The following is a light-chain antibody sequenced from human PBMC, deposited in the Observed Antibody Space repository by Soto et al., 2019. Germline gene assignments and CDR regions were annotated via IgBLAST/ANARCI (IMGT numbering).Light chain of an antibody. Sequence: EIVMTQSPATLSVSPGERATISCRASQRVSSNLAWYQQKPGQAPRLLIYGESTRATGIPARCSGSGCGTEFTLTISSLQSEDFAGYYCQQYNNWHWTFGQGTKVEIK. CDR3: QQYNNWHWT. CDR2: GES. J-gene: IGKJ1*01. CDR1: QRVSSN. V-gene: IGKV3-15*01.